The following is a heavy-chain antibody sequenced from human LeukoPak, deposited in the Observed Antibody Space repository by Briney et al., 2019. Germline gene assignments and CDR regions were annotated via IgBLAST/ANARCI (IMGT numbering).Heavy chain of an antibody. CDR3: ARDRWPAPFDY. D-gene: IGHD4-23*01. J-gene: IGHJ4*02. CDR1: GGSISSGSYY. Sequence: PSETLSLTCTVSGGSISSGSYYWSWIRQPAGKGLEWIGRIYTSGSTNYNPSLKSRVTISVDTSKNHFSLKLSSVTAADTAVYYCARDRWPAPFDYWGQGTLVTVSS. CDR2: IYTSGST. V-gene: IGHV4-61*02.